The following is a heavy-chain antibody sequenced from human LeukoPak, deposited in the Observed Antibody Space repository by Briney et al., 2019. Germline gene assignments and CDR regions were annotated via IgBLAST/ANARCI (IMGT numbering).Heavy chain of an antibody. CDR2: MNPNSGNT. CDR3: ARNFRYCSSTSCYAYYYGMDV. J-gene: IGHJ6*02. V-gene: IGHV1-8*01. CDR1: GYTFTSYD. D-gene: IGHD2-2*01. Sequence: ASVKVSCKASGYTFTSYDINWVRQATGQGLEWMGWMNPNSGNTGYAQKFQGRVTMTRNTSISTAYMELSSLRSEDTAVYYCARNFRYCSSTSCYAYYYGMDVWGQGTTVTVSS.